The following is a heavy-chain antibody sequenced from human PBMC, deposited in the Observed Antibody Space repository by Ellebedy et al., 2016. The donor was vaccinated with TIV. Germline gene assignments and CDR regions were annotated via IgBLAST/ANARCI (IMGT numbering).Heavy chain of an antibody. J-gene: IGHJ4*02. V-gene: IGHV3-74*01. CDR1: GFTSTSYL. Sequence: GGSLRLSXAASGFTSTSYLMHWVRQDPGKGLVWVSRINDDGSFTDYADSLQGRFTISRDNAKNTVYLQMNSLRPEDTAVYYCRVYLEGFDSWGQGTLVTVSS. D-gene: IGHD2-8*01. CDR3: RVYLEGFDS. CDR2: INDDGSFT.